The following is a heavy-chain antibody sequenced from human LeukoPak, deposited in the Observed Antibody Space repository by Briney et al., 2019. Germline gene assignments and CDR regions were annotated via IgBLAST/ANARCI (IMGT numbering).Heavy chain of an antibody. Sequence: GGSLRLSCAASGFTFSSYSMNWVRQAPGKGLEWVSFISSSGSTIYYADSVKGRFTISRDNAKNSLYPQMNSLRAEDTAVYYCAGAYGDYVDYWGQGTLVTVSS. J-gene: IGHJ4*02. CDR2: ISSSGSTI. CDR1: GFTFSSYS. D-gene: IGHD4-17*01. V-gene: IGHV3-48*04. CDR3: AGAYGDYVDY.